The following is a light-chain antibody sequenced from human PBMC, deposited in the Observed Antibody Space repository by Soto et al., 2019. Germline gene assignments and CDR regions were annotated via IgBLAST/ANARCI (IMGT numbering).Light chain of an antibody. CDR3: CSYAGSSTFV. Sequence: QSVLTQPASVSGSPGQSITISCTGTSNDVGSYNLVSWYQQHPGKAPKLMIYAGSKRPSGVSNRFSGSKSDNTASLTISGLQAEDEADYYCCSYAGSSTFVFGGGTKVTVL. V-gene: IGLV2-23*03. CDR2: AGS. CDR1: SNDVGSYNL. J-gene: IGLJ2*01.